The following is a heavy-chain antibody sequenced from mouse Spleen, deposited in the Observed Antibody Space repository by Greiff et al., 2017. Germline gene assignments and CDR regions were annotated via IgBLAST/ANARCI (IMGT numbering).Heavy chain of an antibody. J-gene: IGHJ3*01. CDR3: AIIYYDYGGGFAY. Sequence: QVQLQQPGAELVKPGASVKVSCKASGYTFTSYWMHWVKQRPGQGLEWIGRIHPSDSDTNYNQKFKGKATLTVDKSSSTAYMQLSSLTSEDSAVYYCAIIYYDYGGGFAYWGQGTLVTVSA. V-gene: IGHV1-74*01. CDR2: IHPSDSDT. CDR1: GYTFTSYW. D-gene: IGHD2-4*01.